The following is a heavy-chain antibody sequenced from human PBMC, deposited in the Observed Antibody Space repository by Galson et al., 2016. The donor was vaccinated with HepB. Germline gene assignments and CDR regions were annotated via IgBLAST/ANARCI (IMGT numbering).Heavy chain of an antibody. CDR2: IIRMFGTE. CDR3: ARSQIVATFTGFAY. Sequence: SVKVSCKASGGIFSSYAMSWVRQAPGHGLEWMGRIIRMFGTENYARKFQGRVTISADDSASTVYMELSGLRSDDTAVYYCARSQIVATFTGFAYWGQGTRVTVSP. V-gene: IGHV1-69*13. CDR1: GGIFSSYA. J-gene: IGHJ4*02. D-gene: IGHD5-12*01.